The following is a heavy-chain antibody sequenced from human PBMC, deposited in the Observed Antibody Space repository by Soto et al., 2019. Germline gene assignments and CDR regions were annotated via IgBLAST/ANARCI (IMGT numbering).Heavy chain of an antibody. Sequence: ASVKVSCKASGYTFTSYAMHWVRQAPGQRLEWMGWINASSGSTKYAQKFQGRVTMTRDTSTSTAYMELSSLRSEDTAVYYCARTTVGIAVAGKGLDAFDIWGQGTMVTVSS. CDR1: GYTFTSYA. J-gene: IGHJ3*02. CDR3: ARTTVGIAVAGKGLDAFDI. D-gene: IGHD6-19*01. CDR2: INASSGST. V-gene: IGHV1-3*01.